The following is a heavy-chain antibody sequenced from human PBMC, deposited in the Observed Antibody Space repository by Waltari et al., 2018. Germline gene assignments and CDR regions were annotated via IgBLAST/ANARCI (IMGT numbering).Heavy chain of an antibody. CDR3: ARVYCSSTSCPFQLDY. D-gene: IGHD2-2*01. CDR2: IIPIFGTA. J-gene: IGHJ4*02. CDR1: GGTFSSYA. Sequence: QVQLVQSGAEVKKPGSSVKVSCKASGGTFSSYAIRWGRQAPGQGLEWMGRIIPIFGTANYAQKFQGRVTITADKSTSTAYMELSSLRSEDTAVYYCARVYCSSTSCPFQLDYWGQGTLVTVSS. V-gene: IGHV1-69*13.